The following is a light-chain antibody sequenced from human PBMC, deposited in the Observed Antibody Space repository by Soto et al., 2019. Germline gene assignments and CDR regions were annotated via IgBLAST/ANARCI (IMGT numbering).Light chain of an antibody. Sequence: EMIMTQSPTTLSVSPGAKVTLSCKASQSVRSHLAWYQQRPGQPPRLVISCASSRATGIPARFSAGGSGTEFFLTISSLQSEDSAVYFCQQYHNWTLTFGHGTKVEFK. CDR3: QQYHNWTLT. V-gene: IGKV3-15*01. J-gene: IGKJ3*01. CDR1: QSVRSH. CDR2: CAS.